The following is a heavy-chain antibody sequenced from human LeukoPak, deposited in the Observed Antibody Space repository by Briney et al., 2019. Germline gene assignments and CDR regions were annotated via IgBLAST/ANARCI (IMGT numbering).Heavy chain of an antibody. D-gene: IGHD6-13*01. CDR2: IYPDDSDT. CDR1: GYSFTSYW. V-gene: IGHV5-51*01. J-gene: IGHJ4*02. CDR3: ARHDSSSWSTSDY. Sequence: GESLQISCKGSGYSFTSYWIAWGRQMPGKGLEWMGIIYPDDSDTRYSPSFQGQVTISADKSISTAYLQWSSLKASDTAVFYCARHDSSSWSTSDYWGQGTLVTVSS.